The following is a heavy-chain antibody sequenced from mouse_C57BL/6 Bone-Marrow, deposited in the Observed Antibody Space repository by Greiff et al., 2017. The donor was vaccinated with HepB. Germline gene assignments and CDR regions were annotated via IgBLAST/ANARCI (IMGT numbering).Heavy chain of an antibody. V-gene: IGHV5-12*01. Sequence: EVKVEESGGGLVQPGGSLKLSCAASGFTFSDYYMYWVRQTPEKRLEWVAYISNGGGSTYYPDTVKGRFTISRDNAKNTLYLQMSRLKSEDTAMYYCARRLWLRRPHYYAMDYWGQGTSVTVSS. CDR2: ISNGGGST. CDR1: GFTFSDYY. J-gene: IGHJ4*01. D-gene: IGHD2-2*01. CDR3: ARRLWLRRPHYYAMDY.